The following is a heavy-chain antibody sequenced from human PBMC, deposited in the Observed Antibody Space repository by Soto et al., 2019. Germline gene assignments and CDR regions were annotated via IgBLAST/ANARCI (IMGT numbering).Heavy chain of an antibody. Sequence: QVQLQESGPGLVKPSGTLSHTCAVSGDSITNNNWWTWLRKSPGKGLEWIGEMHHGGNPDYNPSLRSRVTISVDKSKNQFSLHHCSVTAADSAVYYCARTSGGTYSFDPWGQGTLVTVSS. CDR1: GDSITNNNW. V-gene: IGHV4-4*02. J-gene: IGHJ5*02. CDR2: MHHGGNP. D-gene: IGHD3-10*01. CDR3: ARTSGGTYSFDP.